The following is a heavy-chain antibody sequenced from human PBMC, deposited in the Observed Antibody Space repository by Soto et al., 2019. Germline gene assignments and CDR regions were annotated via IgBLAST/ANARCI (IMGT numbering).Heavy chain of an antibody. J-gene: IGHJ6*02. V-gene: IGHV3-30-3*01. CDR3: ARGGRYCSGGSCYSRSHYYYGMDV. D-gene: IGHD2-15*01. CDR1: GFTFSSYA. Sequence: PGGSLRLSCAASGFTFSSYAMHWVRQAPGKGLEWVAVISYDGSNKYYADSVKGRFTISRDNSKNTLYLQMNSLRAEDTAVYYCARGGRYCSGGSCYSRSHYYYGMDVWGQGTTVTVSS. CDR2: ISYDGSNK.